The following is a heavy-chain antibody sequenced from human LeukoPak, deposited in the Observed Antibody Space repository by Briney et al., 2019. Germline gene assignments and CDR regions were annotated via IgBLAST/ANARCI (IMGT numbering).Heavy chain of an antibody. CDR2: MNPNSGNT. CDR3: AREPSLHSSSSYNY. CDR1: GYTFTSYD. V-gene: IGHV1-8*01. D-gene: IGHD6-6*01. J-gene: IGHJ4*02. Sequence: ASVEVSCKASGYTFTSYDINWVRQATGQGLEWMGWMNPNSGNTGYAQKFQGRVTMTGDTSITTAYMELSSLSSDDTAMYYCAREPSLHSSSSYNYWGQGTLVTVSS.